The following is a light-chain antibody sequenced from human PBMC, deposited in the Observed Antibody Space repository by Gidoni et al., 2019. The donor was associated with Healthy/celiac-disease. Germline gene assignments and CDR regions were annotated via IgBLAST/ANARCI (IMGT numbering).Light chain of an antibody. CDR2: SNN. V-gene: IGLV1-44*01. CDR3: AAWDDSLNGLWV. Sequence: QSVLTQPPSASGTPGHTVTLPCSGSSPNIGSNPVNWYQQLPGTAPKLLIYSNNQRPSGVPDRFSGSKSGTSASLAISGLQSEDEADYYCAAWDDSLNGLWVFGGGTKLTVL. CDR1: SPNIGSNP. J-gene: IGLJ3*02.